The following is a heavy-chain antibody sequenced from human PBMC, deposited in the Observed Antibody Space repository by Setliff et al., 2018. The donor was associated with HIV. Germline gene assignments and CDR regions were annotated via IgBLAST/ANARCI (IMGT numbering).Heavy chain of an antibody. V-gene: IGHV3-48*01. J-gene: IGHJ1*01. Sequence: GGSLRLSCAASGFTFSSYSMNWVRQAPGKGLEWVSYISSSVSTISYAYSVKGLFTISRDNAKNSLYLQMISLSAEDTAVYYCARGGYYDSNGPKYFQNWGRGTLVTVSS. D-gene: IGHD3-22*01. CDR3: ARGGYYDSNGPKYFQN. CDR1: GFTFSSYS. CDR2: ISSSVSTI.